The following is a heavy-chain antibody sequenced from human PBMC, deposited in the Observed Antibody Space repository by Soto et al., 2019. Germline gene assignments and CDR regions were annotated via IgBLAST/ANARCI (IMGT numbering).Heavy chain of an antibody. Sequence: QVQLVESGGGVVQPGRSLRLSCAASGFTFSSYGMHWVRQAPGKGLEWVAVISYDGSNKYYADSVKGRFTISRDNSKNTLYLQMNSLRAEDTAVYYCAKDLRKIWFGEFISLTSPYYGMDVWGQGTTVTVSS. J-gene: IGHJ6*02. V-gene: IGHV3-30*18. CDR3: AKDLRKIWFGEFISLTSPYYGMDV. D-gene: IGHD3-10*01. CDR1: GFTFSSYG. CDR2: ISYDGSNK.